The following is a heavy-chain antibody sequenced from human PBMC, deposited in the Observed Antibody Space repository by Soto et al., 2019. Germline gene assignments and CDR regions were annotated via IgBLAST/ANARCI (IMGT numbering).Heavy chain of an antibody. D-gene: IGHD3-3*01. J-gene: IGHJ6*04. CDR2: IDHSGSS. CDR1: GGSFSGYY. V-gene: IGHV4-34*01. Sequence: QVQLQQGGAGLLKPSDTLSLTCGVYGGSFSGYYWNWIRQPPGKGLEWIGEIDHSGSSNFNPFLKRRVTISVDTSKNQFSLRLYSMTAADTAVYFCARGQGVPITVPADDFWRLGRYYAMDVWGKGTPVTVSS. CDR3: ARGQGVPITVPADDFWRLGRYYAMDV.